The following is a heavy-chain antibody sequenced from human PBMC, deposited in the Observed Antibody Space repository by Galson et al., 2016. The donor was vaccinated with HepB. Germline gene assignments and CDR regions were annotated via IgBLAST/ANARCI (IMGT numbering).Heavy chain of an antibody. V-gene: IGHV5-51*01. J-gene: IGHJ4*02. Sequence: QSGAQVKKPGESLKISCKGSGYGFTSYWIGWVRQMPGKGLEWMGIIYPGDSDSRYSPSFQGQVTFSAVKSISTAFLQWSSLKASDTAMYYCARRMRYSSSAFDYWGQGTLVIVSS. CDR3: ARRMRYSSSAFDY. D-gene: IGHD6-6*01. CDR1: GYGFTSYW. CDR2: IYPGDSDS.